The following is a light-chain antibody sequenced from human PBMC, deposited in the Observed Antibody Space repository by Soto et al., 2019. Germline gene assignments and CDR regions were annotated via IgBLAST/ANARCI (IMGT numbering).Light chain of an antibody. CDR3: SSYATGDNYV. V-gene: IGLV2-8*01. Sequence: QSALTQPPSASGSPGQSVTISCTGTSSDVGGYNHVSWYQQHPGKAPKVVIYEVTKRPSGVPDRFSGSESGNTASLTVSGLQAEDEADYYCSSYATGDNYVFGSGTKVTVL. CDR2: EVT. CDR1: SSDVGGYNH. J-gene: IGLJ1*01.